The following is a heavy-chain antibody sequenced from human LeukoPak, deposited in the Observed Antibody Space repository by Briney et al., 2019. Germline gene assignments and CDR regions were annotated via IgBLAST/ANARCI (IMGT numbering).Heavy chain of an antibody. J-gene: IGHJ3*02. Sequence: PSETPSLTCTVSGGSISSYYWSWIRQPPGKGLEWIGYIYYSGSTNYNPSLKSRVTISVDTSKNQFSLKLSSVTAADTAVYYCARVNLAFDIWGQGTMVTVSS. V-gene: IGHV4-59*01. CDR1: GGSISSYY. CDR3: ARVNLAFDI. CDR2: IYYSGST.